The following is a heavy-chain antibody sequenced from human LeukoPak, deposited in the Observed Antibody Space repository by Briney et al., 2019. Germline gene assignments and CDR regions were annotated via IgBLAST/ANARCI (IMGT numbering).Heavy chain of an antibody. CDR1: GYSISSGYY. J-gene: IGHJ4*02. V-gene: IGHV4-38-2*02. CDR2: IYHTGTT. CDR3: AREFFWSGYYTRDFDY. Sequence: SETLSLTCTVSGYSISSGYYWGWIRQPPGKGLEWIGSIYHTGTTYYNPSLKSRVTISVDTSKNQFSLKLSSVTAADTAVYYCAREFFWSGYYTRDFDYWGQGTLVTVSS. D-gene: IGHD3-3*01.